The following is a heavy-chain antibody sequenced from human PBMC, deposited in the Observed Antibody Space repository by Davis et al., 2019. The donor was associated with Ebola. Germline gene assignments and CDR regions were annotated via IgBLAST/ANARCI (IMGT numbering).Heavy chain of an antibody. CDR1: GFTFRGAW. CDR3: ARGSGTYD. CDR2: IKSRVDDATT. D-gene: IGHD1-26*01. J-gene: IGHJ4*02. V-gene: IGHV3-15*06. Sequence: GGSLRLSCEASGFTFRGAWMSWVRQAPGKGLEWVGRIKSRVDDATTHYNARVKGRFTISRDDSKNTLYLQMYRLKTEDTGMYYCARGSGTYDWGKGTLVTVSS.